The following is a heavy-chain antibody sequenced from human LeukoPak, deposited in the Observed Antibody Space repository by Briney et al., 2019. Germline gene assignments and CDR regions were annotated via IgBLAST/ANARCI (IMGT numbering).Heavy chain of an antibody. D-gene: IGHD3-22*01. J-gene: IGHJ3*02. CDR2: INPNSGGT. CDR3: AREKAMIVVADAFDI. V-gene: IGHV1-2*02. Sequence: GASVTVSFTASGYTFTGYYMHWVRQAPGQGLEWMGWINPNSGGTNYAQKFQGRVTMTRDTAISTAYMELSRLRSDDTAVYYCAREKAMIVVADAFDIWGQGTMVTVSS. CDR1: GYTFTGYY.